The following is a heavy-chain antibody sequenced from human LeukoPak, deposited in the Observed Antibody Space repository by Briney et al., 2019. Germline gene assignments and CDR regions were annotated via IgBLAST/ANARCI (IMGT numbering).Heavy chain of an antibody. CDR1: GGSFSGYY. CDR2: INHSGST. D-gene: IGHD3-22*01. J-gene: IGHJ4*02. Sequence: SETLSPTCAVYGGSFSGYYWSWIRQPPGKGLEWIGEINHSGSTNYNPSLKSRVTISVDTSKNQFSLKLSSVTAADTAVYYCAREIYLQYYYDSSGYYYFDYWGQGTLVTVSS. V-gene: IGHV4-34*01. CDR3: AREIYLQYYYDSSGYYYFDY.